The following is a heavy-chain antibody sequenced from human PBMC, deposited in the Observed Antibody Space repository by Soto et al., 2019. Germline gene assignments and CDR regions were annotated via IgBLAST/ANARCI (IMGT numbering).Heavy chain of an antibody. V-gene: IGHV1-2*02. J-gene: IGHJ4*02. D-gene: IGHD3-9*01. Sequence: QVQLVQSGAEVKKPGASVKVSCEASGYSFIDYYIHWVRQAPGQGFEWMGRVSPKSSGTNYAQKFEGRVTMTWDTSLNTAYMELSSLKSDDTAVYYCARPPGYISDWYYFDLWGQGTRVTVSS. CDR2: VSPKSSGT. CDR1: GYSFIDYY. CDR3: ARPPGYISDWYYFDL.